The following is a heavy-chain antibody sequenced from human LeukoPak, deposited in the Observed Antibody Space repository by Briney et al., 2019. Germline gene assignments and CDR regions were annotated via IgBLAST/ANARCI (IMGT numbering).Heavy chain of an antibody. J-gene: IGHJ4*02. D-gene: IGHD3-22*01. CDR1: GGSISSSSYY. Sequence: SETLSLTCTVSGGSISSSSYYWGWIRQPPGKGLEWIGSIYYSGSTYYNPSLKSRVTISVDTSKNQFSLKLSSVTAADTAVYYCARDPPKEDYDNSGSFDYWGQGTLVTVSS. CDR3: ARDPPKEDYDNSGSFDY. CDR2: IYYSGST. V-gene: IGHV4-39*07.